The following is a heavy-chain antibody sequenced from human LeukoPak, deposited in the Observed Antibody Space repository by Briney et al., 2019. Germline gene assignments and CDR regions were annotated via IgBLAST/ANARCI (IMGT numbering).Heavy chain of an antibody. D-gene: IGHD3-22*01. CDR3: ARAHYDSSGYYYYYYYMDV. V-gene: IGHV3-66*02. J-gene: IGHJ6*03. CDR2: IYSGGST. Sequence: PGGSLRLSCAASGFTVSSNYMSWVRQAPGKGLEWVSVIYSGGSTYYADSVKGRFTISRDNSKNTLYLQMNSLRAEDTAVYHCARAHYDSSGYYYYYYYMDVWGKGTTVTVSS. CDR1: GFTVSSNY.